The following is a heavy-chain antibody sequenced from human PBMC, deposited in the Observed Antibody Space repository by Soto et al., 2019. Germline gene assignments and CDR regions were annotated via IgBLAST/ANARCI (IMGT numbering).Heavy chain of an antibody. CDR1: GYTFTSYY. Sequence: ASVKVSCKASGYTFTSYYMHWVRQAPGQGLEWMGIINPSGGSTSYAQKFQERVTITRDMSTNTAYMELTSLRSEDTAVYYCAADPYCGGDCYFDYWGQGIMVTVSS. CDR2: INPSGGST. D-gene: IGHD2-21*02. J-gene: IGHJ4*02. CDR3: AADPYCGGDCYFDY. V-gene: IGHV1-46*01.